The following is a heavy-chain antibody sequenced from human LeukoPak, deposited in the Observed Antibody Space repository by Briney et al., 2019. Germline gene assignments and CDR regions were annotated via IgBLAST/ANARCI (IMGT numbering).Heavy chain of an antibody. J-gene: IGHJ4*02. D-gene: IGHD3-22*01. CDR1: GYSISSGYY. CDR2: IYHSGST. Sequence: PSETLSLTCTVSGYSISSGYYWGWIRQPPGKGLEWIGSIYHSGSTYYNPSLKSRVTISVDTSKNQFSLKLSSVTAADTAVYYCARSGGYYDSSGYYWDFDYWGQGTLVTVSS. V-gene: IGHV4-38-2*02. CDR3: ARSGGYYDSSGYYWDFDY.